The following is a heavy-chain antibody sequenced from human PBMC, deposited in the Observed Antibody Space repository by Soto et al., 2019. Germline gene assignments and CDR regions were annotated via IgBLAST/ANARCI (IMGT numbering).Heavy chain of an antibody. V-gene: IGHV3-33*01. CDR1: GFTFSSYG. J-gene: IGHJ3*02. Sequence: QVQLVESGGGVVQPGRSLRLSCAASGFTFSSYGMHWVRQAPGKGLEWVAVIWYDGSNKYYADSVKGRFTISRDNSKNPLYLQMNSLRAEDTAVYYCARVRGIAARPPLSDAFDIWGQGTMVTVSS. D-gene: IGHD6-6*01. CDR2: IWYDGSNK. CDR3: ARVRGIAARPPLSDAFDI.